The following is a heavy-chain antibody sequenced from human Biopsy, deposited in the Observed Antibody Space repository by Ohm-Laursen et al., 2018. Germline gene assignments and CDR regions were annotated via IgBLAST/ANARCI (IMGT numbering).Heavy chain of an antibody. CDR2: IYYSGRT. CDR1: GDSISSNY. CDR3: ARASVPSPLTFDY. V-gene: IGHV4-59*06. Sequence: SQTLSLTCTVSGDSISSNYWSWIRQHPGKGLEWIGYIYYSGRTQYNPSLKSRVTISVDRSKSHFSLKLTSVTAADTAVYYCARASVPSPLTFDYWGQGTLVTVSS. D-gene: IGHD3-10*01. J-gene: IGHJ4*02.